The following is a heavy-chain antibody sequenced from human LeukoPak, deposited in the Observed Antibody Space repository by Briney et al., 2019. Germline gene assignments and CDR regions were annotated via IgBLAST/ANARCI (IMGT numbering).Heavy chain of an antibody. J-gene: IGHJ4*02. CDR2: IYYSGST. CDR3: ASASVAGSSRFDY. CDR1: GHSISSYY. V-gene: IGHV4-59*01. Sequence: PSETLSLTCTVSGHSISSYYGSWLRQPPGKGLEWLRYIYYSGSTNYNPSLKSRVTISVDTFNLQFSLKRGSVTAVDTAVYCCASASVAGSSRFDYWGQGTLVTVSS. D-gene: IGHD6-6*01.